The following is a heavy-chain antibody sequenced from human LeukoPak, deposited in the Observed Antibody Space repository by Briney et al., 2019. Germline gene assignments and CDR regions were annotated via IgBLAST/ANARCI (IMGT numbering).Heavy chain of an antibody. J-gene: IGHJ4*02. V-gene: IGHV1-69*04. CDR2: IIPILGIA. CDR3: ARDQIFGVVIPFDY. CDR1: GGTFSSYA. Sequence: SVKVSCKASGGTFSSYAISWVRQAPGQGLEWMGRIIPILGIANYAQKLQGRVTMTTDTSTSTAYMELRSLRSDDTAVYYCARDQIFGVVIPFDYWGQGTLVTVSS. D-gene: IGHD3-3*01.